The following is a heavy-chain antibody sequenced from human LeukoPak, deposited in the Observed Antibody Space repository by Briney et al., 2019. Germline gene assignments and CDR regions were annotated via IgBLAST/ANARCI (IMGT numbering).Heavy chain of an antibody. J-gene: IGHJ4*02. CDR1: GGSISNTNW. CDR2: ISLTGLT. D-gene: IGHD2-8*01. CDR3: SRENGAFSPFGY. V-gene: IGHV4-4*02. Sequence: SETLSLTCGVSGGSISNTNWWSWVRQPPGQGLEWIGEISLTGLTHYNPSLESRVTVSLDKSKNQLSLNLTSVAAADTAVYYCSRENGAFSPFGYWGQGTLVTVLS.